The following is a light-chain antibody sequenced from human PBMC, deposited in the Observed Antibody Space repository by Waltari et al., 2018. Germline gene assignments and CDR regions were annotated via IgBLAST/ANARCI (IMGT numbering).Light chain of an antibody. J-gene: IGKJ5*01. V-gene: IGKV3-15*01. Sequence: EIVMTQSPATLSVSPGERATLSCRASQGMAGHLAWYQQIPGQAPRLLIYDVFIRATGVPARFSGSWSGTEFTLTISSLQSEDVAVYYCQHYHNFPSAFGQGTRLEIK. CDR2: DVF. CDR1: QGMAGH. CDR3: QHYHNFPSA.